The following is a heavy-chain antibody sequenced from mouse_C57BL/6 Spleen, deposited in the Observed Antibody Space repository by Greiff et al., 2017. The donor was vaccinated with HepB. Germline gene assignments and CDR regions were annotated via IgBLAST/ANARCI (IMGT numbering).Heavy chain of an antibody. CDR3: ARRGIYYDYDVAMDY. V-gene: IGHV1-80*01. Sequence: VQLQQSGAELVKPGASVKISCKASGYAFSSYWMNWVKQRPGKGLEWIGQIYPGDGDTNYNGKFKGKATLTADKSSSTAYMQLSSLTSEDSAVYFCARRGIYYDYDVAMDYWGQGTSVTVSS. CDR2: IYPGDGDT. D-gene: IGHD2-4*01. J-gene: IGHJ4*01. CDR1: GYAFSSYW.